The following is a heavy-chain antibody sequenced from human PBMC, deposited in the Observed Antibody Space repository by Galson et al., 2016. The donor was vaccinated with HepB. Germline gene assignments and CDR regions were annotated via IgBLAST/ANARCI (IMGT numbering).Heavy chain of an antibody. CDR3: ARGNEYSSPFYYYYAMDV. V-gene: IGHV3-30*04. J-gene: IGHJ6*02. D-gene: IGHD6-6*01. Sequence: SLRLSCAASGFSFSDYAIHWVRQAPGKGPEWLSIISYGYSIYYADSVKGRFTISRDNSKNTVYLQMNNLRREDTALYYCARGNEYSSPFYYYYAMDVWGQGTTVTVSS. CDR2: ISYGYSI. CDR1: GFSFSDYA.